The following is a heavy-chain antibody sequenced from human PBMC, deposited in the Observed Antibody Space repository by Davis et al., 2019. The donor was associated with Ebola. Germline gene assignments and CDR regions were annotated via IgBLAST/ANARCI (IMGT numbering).Heavy chain of an antibody. CDR3: AIGGLKGGFDY. V-gene: IGHV1-24*01. D-gene: IGHD3-16*01. CDR2: FDPEDGEA. CDR1: EYTLADLS. J-gene: IGHJ4*02. Sequence: ASVKVSCKVSEYTLADLSIHWVRQAPGKGAEWMGCFDPEDGEAIYAQKFQGRVTMTEDTSTDTAHMELSSLRSEDTAIYYCAIGGLKGGFDYWGRGTLVTVSS.